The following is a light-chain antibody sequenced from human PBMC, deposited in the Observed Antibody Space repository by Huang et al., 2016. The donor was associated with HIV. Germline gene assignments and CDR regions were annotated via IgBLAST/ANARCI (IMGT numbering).Light chain of an antibody. CDR1: QSISSSY. CDR3: QQYGSSPELT. V-gene: IGKV3-20*01. Sequence: EIVLTQSPGTLSLSPGERATLSCRASQSISSSYLAWYQQRPGQAPRLLIYGASTRATGIPDRFSGSGSGSGSGTDFTLTISRLEPEDCAVYYCQQYGSSPELTFGGGTKVEIK. J-gene: IGKJ4*01. CDR2: GAS.